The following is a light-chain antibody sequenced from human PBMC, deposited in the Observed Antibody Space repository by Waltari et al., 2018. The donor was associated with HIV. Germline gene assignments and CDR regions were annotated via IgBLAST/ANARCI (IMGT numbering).Light chain of an antibody. Sequence: SNELTQPSSVSVSPGQTARITCSGDVLANKYTRWFQQKPGQAPVLVIYKDPERSSGIPERFSGSSSGTTATLTIGGAQVDDEADYYCYSAADNNLRVFGGGTKLTVL. CDR2: KDP. CDR3: YSAADNNLRV. V-gene: IGLV3-27*01. CDR1: VLANKY. J-gene: IGLJ3*02.